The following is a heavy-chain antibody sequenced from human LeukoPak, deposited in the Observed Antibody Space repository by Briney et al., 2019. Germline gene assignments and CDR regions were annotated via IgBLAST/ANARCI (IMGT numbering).Heavy chain of an antibody. J-gene: IGHJ3*02. V-gene: IGHV3-66*02. D-gene: IGHD5-12*01. CDR3: ASTSSYSDAFDI. CDR2: IYSGGST. Sequence: GGSLRLSCAASGFTVSSNYMSWVRQAPGKGLEWVSVIYSGGSTYYADSVKGRFIISRDNSKNTLYLQMNSLRAEDTAVYYCASTSSYSDAFDIWGQGTMVTVSS. CDR1: GFTVSSNY.